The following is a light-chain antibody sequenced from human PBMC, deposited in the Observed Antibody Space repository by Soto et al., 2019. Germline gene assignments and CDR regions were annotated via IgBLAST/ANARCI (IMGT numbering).Light chain of an antibody. J-gene: IGKJ1*01. CDR1: QSVSSSY. V-gene: IGKV3-20*01. CDR2: ATS. CDR3: QEYGSSRT. Sequence: ENVLTQSPVTLSLSPGERATLSCRASQSVSSSYLAWYQRKPGQAPRLLIYATSSRATGIPDRFSGSGSGTDFTRTISRLEPEDFAVYFCQEYGSSRTFGQGTKVEIK.